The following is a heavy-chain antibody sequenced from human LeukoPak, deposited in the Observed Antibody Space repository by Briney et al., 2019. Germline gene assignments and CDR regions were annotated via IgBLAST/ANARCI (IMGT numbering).Heavy chain of an antibody. CDR3: ARDSSSLPLDY. D-gene: IGHD6-6*01. J-gene: IGHJ4*02. V-gene: IGHV4-59*11. Sequence: SETLSLTCTVSGGSISSHYWSWIRQPPGKGLEWIGYIYYSGSSNYNPSHKSRVTISVDTSKNQFSLKLSSVTAADTAVYYCARDSSSLPLDYWGQGTLVTVSS. CDR1: GGSISSHY. CDR2: IYYSGSS.